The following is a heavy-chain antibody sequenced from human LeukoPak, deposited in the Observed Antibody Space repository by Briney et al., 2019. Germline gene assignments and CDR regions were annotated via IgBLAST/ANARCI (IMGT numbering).Heavy chain of an antibody. V-gene: IGHV6-1*01. D-gene: IGHD2-2*01. CDR1: GDSVSSNSAA. J-gene: IGHJ4*02. CDR2: TYYRSKWYN. Sequence: SQTLSLTCAISGDSVSSNSAAWNWIRQSPSRGLEWLGRTYYRSKWYNDYAVSVKSRITINPDTSKNQFSLQLNSVTPEDTAVYYYARDIVVVPAAPYYFDYWGQGTLVTVSS. CDR3: ARDIVVVPAAPYYFDY.